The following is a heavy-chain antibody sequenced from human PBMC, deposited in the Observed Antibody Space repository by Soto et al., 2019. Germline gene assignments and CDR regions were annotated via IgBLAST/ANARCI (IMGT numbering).Heavy chain of an antibody. V-gene: IGHV3-21*01. CDR2: ISSSSGYI. J-gene: IGHJ6*02. CDR3: ASLYYYDSSGYFGGHYYYGMDV. CDR1: GFTFSSYS. Sequence: EVQLVESGGGLVKPGGSLRLSCAASGFTFSSYSMNWVRQAPGQGLEWVSSISSSSGYIYYADSVRGRFTISRDNAQNSLFLHMNSLRAEDTAVYYCASLYYYDSSGYFGGHYYYGMDVWGQGTTVTVSS. D-gene: IGHD3-22*01.